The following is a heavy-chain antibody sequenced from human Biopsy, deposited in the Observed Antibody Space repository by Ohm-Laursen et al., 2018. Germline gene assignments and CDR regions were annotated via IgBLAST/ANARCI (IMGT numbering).Heavy chain of an antibody. V-gene: IGHV4-61*01. D-gene: IGHD2/OR15-2a*01. Sequence: PSETLSLTCAVSGYSISTGYYWGWIRQTPGKGLEWIGYIYYSGSTNYNPSLKSRVTISVDTSKNQFSLRLNSVTAADTAVYYCARATNSTGWPYYYFYGMDVWGQGTTVTVSS. CDR2: IYYSGST. J-gene: IGHJ6*02. CDR3: ARATNSTGWPYYYFYGMDV. CDR1: GYSISTGYY.